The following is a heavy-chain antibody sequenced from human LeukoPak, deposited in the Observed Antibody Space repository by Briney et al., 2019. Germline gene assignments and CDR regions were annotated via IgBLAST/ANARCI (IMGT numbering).Heavy chain of an antibody. CDR3: ARGTVRGVKLTYYFDY. CDR1: GGSFSGYY. Sequence: SETLSLTCAVYGGSFSGYYWSWIRQPPGKGLEWIGEINHSGSTNYNPSLKSRVTISVDTSKNQFSLKLSSVTAADTAVYYCARGTVRGVKLTYYFDYWGREPWSPSPQ. D-gene: IGHD3-10*01. V-gene: IGHV4-34*01. J-gene: IGHJ4*02. CDR2: INHSGST.